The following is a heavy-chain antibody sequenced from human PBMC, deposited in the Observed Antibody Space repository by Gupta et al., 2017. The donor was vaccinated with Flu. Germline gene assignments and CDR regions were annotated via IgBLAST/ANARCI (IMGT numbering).Heavy chain of an antibody. D-gene: IGHD3-10*01. CDR1: GFIFDDHA. Sequence: EVQVVESGGDLVQPGRSLRLSCVASGFIFDDHAMHWVRQAPGKGLEWVSSISWNSGNIAYAASVKGRFTISRDNAKNSLYLQMNSLRVEDTALYYCVRGSGDAYYHYRMAVWGQGTAVTVSS. J-gene: IGHJ6*02. CDR2: ISWNSGNI. V-gene: IGHV3-9*01. CDR3: VRGSGDAYYHYRMAV.